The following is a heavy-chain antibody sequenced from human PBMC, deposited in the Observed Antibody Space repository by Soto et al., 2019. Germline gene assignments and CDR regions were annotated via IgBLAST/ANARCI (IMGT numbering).Heavy chain of an antibody. Sequence: QITLKESGPTLVKPTQTLTLTCTFFGFSLSTSGVGVGWIRQPLGKALEWLGLIYWDDDKRYSPSLKSRLTNPADASKNHVVVTMTDKAPVHTATYYWADRQGTFYFDSWGQGTLGTVSS. D-gene: IGHD3-16*01. J-gene: IGHJ4*02. V-gene: IGHV2-5*02. CDR2: IYWDDDK. CDR3: ADRQGTFYFDS. CDR1: GFSLSTSGVG.